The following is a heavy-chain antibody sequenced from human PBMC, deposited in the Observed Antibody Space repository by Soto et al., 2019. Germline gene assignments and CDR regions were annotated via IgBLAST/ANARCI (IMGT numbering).Heavy chain of an antibody. CDR3: AKDGHNYDILTGSDFTFDY. J-gene: IGHJ4*02. V-gene: IGHV3-9*01. CDR1: GFTFDDYA. Sequence: SLRLSCAASGFTFDDYAMHWVRQAPGKGLEWVSGISWNSGSIGYADSVKGRFTISRNNAKNSLYLQMNSLRAEDTALYYCAKDGHNYDILTGSDFTFDYWGQGTLVTVSS. D-gene: IGHD3-9*01. CDR2: ISWNSGSI.